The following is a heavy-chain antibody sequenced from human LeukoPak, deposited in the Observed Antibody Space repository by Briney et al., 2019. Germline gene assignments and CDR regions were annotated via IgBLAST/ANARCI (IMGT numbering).Heavy chain of an antibody. V-gene: IGHV4-39*07. Sequence: SETLSLTCSVSGDSITGYYWGWIRQPPGKGLEWIVSIYYSGSTYYNPSLKSRVTISVDTSKNQFSLKLNSVTAADTAVYYCARALGAFDIWGQGTMVTVSS. CDR2: IYYSGST. J-gene: IGHJ3*02. CDR3: ARALGAFDI. CDR1: GDSITGYY.